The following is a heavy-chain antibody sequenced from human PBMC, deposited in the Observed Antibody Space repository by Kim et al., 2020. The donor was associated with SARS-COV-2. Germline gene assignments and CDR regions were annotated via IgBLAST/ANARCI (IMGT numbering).Heavy chain of an antibody. CDR2: FDPGDGET. V-gene: IGHV1-24*01. CDR1: GYTLTELS. J-gene: IGHJ5*02. D-gene: IGHD6-13*01. Sequence: ASVKVSCKVSGYTLTELSMHWVRQAPGKGLEWMGGFDPGDGETIYAQKFQGRVTMTEDTSTDTAYMELSSLRSEDTAVYYCATGPSIAAAGNWFDPWGQGTLVTVSS. CDR3: ATGPSIAAAGNWFDP.